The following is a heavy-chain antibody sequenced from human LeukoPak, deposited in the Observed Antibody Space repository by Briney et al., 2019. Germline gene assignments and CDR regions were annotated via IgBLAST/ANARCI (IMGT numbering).Heavy chain of an antibody. J-gene: IGHJ6*02. D-gene: IGHD2-2*01. Sequence: EASVKVSCKASGYTFTSYDINWVRQATGQGLEWMGWMNPNSGNTGYAQKFQGRVTMTRNTSISTAYMELSSLRSEDTAVYYCARLIVVVPAAPTYYYYYGMDVWGQGTTVTVSS. CDR1: GYTFTSYD. CDR3: ARLIVVVPAAPTYYYYYGMDV. V-gene: IGHV1-8*01. CDR2: MNPNSGNT.